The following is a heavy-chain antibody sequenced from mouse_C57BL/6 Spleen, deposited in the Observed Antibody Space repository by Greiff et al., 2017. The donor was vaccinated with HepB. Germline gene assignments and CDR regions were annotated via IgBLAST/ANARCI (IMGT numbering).Heavy chain of an antibody. CDR3: SRGYYGSSPGYWYFDV. Sequence: VQLQQSGPELVKPGASVKMSCKASGYTFTDYNMHWVKQSHGKSLEWIGYINPNNGGTSYNQKFKGKATLTVNKSSSTAYMERRSLTSEDSAVYYCSRGYYGSSPGYWYFDVWGTGTTVTVSS. V-gene: IGHV1-22*01. CDR2: INPNNGGT. CDR1: GYTFTDYN. D-gene: IGHD1-1*01. J-gene: IGHJ1*03.